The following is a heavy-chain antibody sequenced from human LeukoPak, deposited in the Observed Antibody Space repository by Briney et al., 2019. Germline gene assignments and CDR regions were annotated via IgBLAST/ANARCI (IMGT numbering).Heavy chain of an antibody. CDR1: GGSISSYP. CDR3: ARQGARFGGLLSFYAMDV. J-gene: IGHJ6*02. D-gene: IGHD3-10*01. CDR2: IYYSGST. Sequence: SETLSLTCTVSGGSISSYPWNWIRQPPGKGLEWMGNIYYSGSTNYNPSLKSRVTISPDTSKNQFSLRLSSVTAADTAVYYCARQGARFGGLLSFYAMDVWGQGTTVTVSS. V-gene: IGHV4-59*08.